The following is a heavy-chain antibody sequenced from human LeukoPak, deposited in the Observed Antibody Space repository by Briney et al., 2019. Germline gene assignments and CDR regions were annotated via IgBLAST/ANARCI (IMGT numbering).Heavy chain of an antibody. J-gene: IGHJ6*03. CDR2: INHSGST. D-gene: IGHD2-2*01. Sequence: SETLSLTCAVYGGSFSGYYWSWIRQPPGKGLEWIGEINHSGSTNYNPSLKSRVTISVDTSKNQFSLKLSSVTAADTAVYYCARRRVVVPAATAYYYYYMDVWGKGTTVTVSS. CDR3: ARRRVVVPAATAYYYYYMDV. CDR1: GGSFSGYY. V-gene: IGHV4-34*01.